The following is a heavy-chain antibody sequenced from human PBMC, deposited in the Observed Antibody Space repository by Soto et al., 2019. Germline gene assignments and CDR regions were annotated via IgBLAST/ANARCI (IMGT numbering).Heavy chain of an antibody. CDR2: IYYSGST. Sequence: PSETLSLTCTVSGGSISSYYWSWIRQPPGKGLEWIGYIYYSGSTNYNPSLKSRVTISVDTSKNQFSLKLSSVTAADTAVYYCARARRVGHYYYGMDVWGQGTTVTVS. D-gene: IGHD3-3*01. J-gene: IGHJ6*02. CDR3: ARARRVGHYYYGMDV. V-gene: IGHV4-59*01. CDR1: GGSISSYY.